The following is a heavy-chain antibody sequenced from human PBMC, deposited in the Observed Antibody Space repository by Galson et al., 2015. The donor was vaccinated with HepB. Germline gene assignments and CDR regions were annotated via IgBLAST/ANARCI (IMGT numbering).Heavy chain of an antibody. CDR1: GDSVSSNSAA. V-gene: IGHV6-1*01. J-gene: IGHJ6*02. D-gene: IGHD6-13*01. CDR2: TYYRSKWYN. CDR3: ARDLTYSSSWVYYYYGMDV. Sequence: CAISGDSVSSNSAAWNWIRQSPSRGLEWLGRTYYRSKWYNDYAVSVKSRITINPDTSKNQFSLQLNSVTPEDTAVYYCARDLTYSSSWVYYYYGMDVWGQGTTVTVSS.